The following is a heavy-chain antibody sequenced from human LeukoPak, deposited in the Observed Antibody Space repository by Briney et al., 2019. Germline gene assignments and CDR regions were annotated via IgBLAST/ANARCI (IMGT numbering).Heavy chain of an antibody. CDR3: ARAFRANCQEGFEY. CDR1: GYTFTSYG. Sequence: GASVKVSCKASGYTFTSYGVSWVRQAPGQGLEWMAWISAYDGHTKFEQKHQDRVTMTTDTSTNTAYMELKSLRSDDTAIYYCARAFRANCQEGFEYWGQGTLVTVSS. CDR2: ISAYDGHT. D-gene: IGHD1-1*01. J-gene: IGHJ4*02. V-gene: IGHV1-18*01.